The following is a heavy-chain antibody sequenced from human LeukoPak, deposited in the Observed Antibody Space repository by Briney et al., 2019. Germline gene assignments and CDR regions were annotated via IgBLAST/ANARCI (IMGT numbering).Heavy chain of an antibody. CDR2: INTDGDYT. D-gene: IGHD6-19*01. Sequence: GGSLRLSCAASGFSFGNYWMHWVRQAPGKGLMWISRINTDGDYTDYAASVRGRFTISRDNARTTLDLQMKGLRAEETAVYYCVRRQWLGHSDRWGQGTLVIVSS. J-gene: IGHJ5*02. V-gene: IGHV3-74*01. CDR1: GFSFGNYW. CDR3: VRRQWLGHSDR.